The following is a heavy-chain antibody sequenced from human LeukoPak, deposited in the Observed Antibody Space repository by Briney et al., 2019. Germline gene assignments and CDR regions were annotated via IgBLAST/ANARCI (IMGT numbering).Heavy chain of an antibody. CDR2: ISGSGGST. CDR3: ARGRLSMIVVVTPKDY. J-gene: IGHJ4*02. CDR1: GFTFSSYA. V-gene: IGHV3-23*01. Sequence: GGSLRLSCAASGFTFSSYAMSWVRQAPGKGLEWVSAISGSGGSTYYADSVKGRSTISRDNSKNTLYLQMNSLRAEDTAVYYCARGRLSMIVVVTPKDYWGQGTLVTVSS. D-gene: IGHD3-22*01.